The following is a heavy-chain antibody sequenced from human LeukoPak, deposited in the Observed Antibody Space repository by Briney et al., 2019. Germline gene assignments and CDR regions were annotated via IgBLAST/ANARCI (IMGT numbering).Heavy chain of an antibody. D-gene: IGHD4-17*01. CDR3: ARADYGLKYYFDF. CDR1: GGSFSGYY. J-gene: IGHJ4*02. Sequence: SETLSLTCAVYGGSFSGYYWSWIRQPPGKGLEWIGEINHSGSTNYNPSLKSRVTISVDTSKNQFSLKLSSVTAADTAVYYCARADYGLKYYFDFWVQGTLVTVSS. V-gene: IGHV4-34*01. CDR2: INHSGST.